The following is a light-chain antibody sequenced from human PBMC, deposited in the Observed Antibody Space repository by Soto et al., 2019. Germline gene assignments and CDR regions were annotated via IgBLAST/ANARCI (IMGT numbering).Light chain of an antibody. V-gene: IGLV1-47*01. J-gene: IGLJ2*01. CDR2: RNN. CDR1: SSNIGSNY. Sequence: QAVVTQPPSASGTPGQRVTISCSGSSSNIGSNYVYWYQQLPGTAPKLLIYRNNQRPSGVPDRFSGSKSGTSASLAISGLRSEAAADYYCAAWDDSLSGVVFGGGTKLTVL. CDR3: AAWDDSLSGVV.